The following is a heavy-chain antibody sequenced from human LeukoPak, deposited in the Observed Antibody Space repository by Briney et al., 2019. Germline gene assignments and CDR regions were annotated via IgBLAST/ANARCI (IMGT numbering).Heavy chain of an antibody. Sequence: GGSLRLSCAASGFTFSSYAMSWVRQAPGKGLEWVSAISGSGGSTYYADSVKGRLTISRDNSKNTLYLQMNSLRAEDTAVYYCAKDRPPYYYDSSGYPDYWGQGTLVTVSS. CDR3: AKDRPPYYYDSSGYPDY. CDR1: GFTFSSYA. V-gene: IGHV3-23*01. J-gene: IGHJ4*02. D-gene: IGHD3-22*01. CDR2: ISGSGGST.